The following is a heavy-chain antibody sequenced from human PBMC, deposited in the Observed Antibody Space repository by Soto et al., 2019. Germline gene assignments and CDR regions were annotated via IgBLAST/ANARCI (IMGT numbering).Heavy chain of an antibody. CDR1: GGSFSGYY. V-gene: IGHV4-34*01. J-gene: IGHJ4*02. CDR2: INHSGST. CDR3: ARNYGDYSWVFDY. Sequence: SETLSLTCAVYGGSFSGYYWSWIRQPPGKGLDWIGEINHSGSTNYNPSLKSRVTISVDTSKNQFSLKLSSVTAADTAVYYCARNYGDYSWVFDYWGQGTLVTVSS. D-gene: IGHD4-17*01.